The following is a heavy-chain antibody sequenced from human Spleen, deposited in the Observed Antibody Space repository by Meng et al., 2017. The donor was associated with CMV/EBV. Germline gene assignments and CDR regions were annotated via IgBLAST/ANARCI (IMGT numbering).Heavy chain of an antibody. J-gene: IGHJ4*02. CDR2: INHSGST. CDR1: GGSFSGYY. V-gene: IGHV4-34*01. CDR3: ARGGAARAGGYFDY. D-gene: IGHD6-6*01. Sequence: SQTLSLTCAVYGGSFSGYYWSWIRQPPGKGLEWIGEINHSGSTNYNPSLKSRVTISVDTSKNQFSLKLSSVTAADTAVYYCARGGAARAGGYFDYWGQGTLVTVSS.